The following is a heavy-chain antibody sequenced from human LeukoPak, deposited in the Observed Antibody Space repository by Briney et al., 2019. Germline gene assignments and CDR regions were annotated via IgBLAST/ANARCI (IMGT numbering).Heavy chain of an antibody. Sequence: ASVKVSCKASGYTFTGYYMHWVRQAPGQGLEWMGWINPNSGGTNYAQKFQSRVTMTRDTSISTAYMELSRLRSDDTAVYYCARYGGSRYGYVSDYWGQGTLVTVSS. CDR3: ARYGGSRYGYVSDY. J-gene: IGHJ4*02. CDR1: GYTFTGYY. V-gene: IGHV1-2*02. CDR2: INPNSGGT. D-gene: IGHD5-18*01.